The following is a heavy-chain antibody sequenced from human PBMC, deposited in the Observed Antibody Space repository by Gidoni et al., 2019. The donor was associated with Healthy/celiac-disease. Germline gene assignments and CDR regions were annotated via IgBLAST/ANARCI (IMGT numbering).Heavy chain of an antibody. J-gene: IGHJ5*02. V-gene: IGHV4-34*01. D-gene: IGHD6-13*01. CDR1: GGSFSGYY. CDR3: ARSSPPRRSSWWKNWFDP. Sequence: QVQLQHWGAGLLTPSETLSLTCAFYGGSFSGYYWSWSRHPQGKGLEWIGEINHSGSTNYNPSLKSRVTISVDTSKNQFSLKLSSVTAADTAVYDWARSSPPRRSSWWKNWFDPWGQGTLVTVSS. CDR2: INHSGST.